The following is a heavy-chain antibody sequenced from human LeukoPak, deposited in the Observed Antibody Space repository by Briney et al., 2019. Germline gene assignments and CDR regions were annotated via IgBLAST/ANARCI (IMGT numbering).Heavy chain of an antibody. CDR3: ARAHRSGAGYFDL. CDR1: GYTFSSYE. J-gene: IGHJ2*01. CDR2: ISSNGRTI. V-gene: IGHV3-48*03. D-gene: IGHD2-21*01. Sequence: GGSLRLSCAASGYTFSSYEMNWVRQAPGKGLECVSYISSNGRTIYNADSVKGRFTISRDNAKNSLYLQMNSLRAEDTAVYYCARAHRSGAGYFDLWGRGTLVTVSS.